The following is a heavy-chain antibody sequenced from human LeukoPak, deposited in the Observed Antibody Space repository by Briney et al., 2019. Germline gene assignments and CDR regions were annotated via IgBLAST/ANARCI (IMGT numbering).Heavy chain of an antibody. CDR3: ARGLEYSSSSGLGGGY. CDR1: GYTFTGYY. D-gene: IGHD6-6*01. Sequence: GASVKVSCKASGYTFTGYYMHWVRQAPGQGLEWMGWINPNSGGTNYAQKFQGRVTMTRNTSISTAYMELSRLRSDDTAVYYCARGLEYSSSSGLGGGYWGQGTLVTVSS. CDR2: INPNSGGT. V-gene: IGHV1-2*02. J-gene: IGHJ4*02.